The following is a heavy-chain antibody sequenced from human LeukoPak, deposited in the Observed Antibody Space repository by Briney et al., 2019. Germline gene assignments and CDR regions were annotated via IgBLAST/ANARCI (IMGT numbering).Heavy chain of an antibody. Sequence: PGESLRLSCAASGFTFSNYAMSWVRQAPGKGLEWVSAITGSGGGTYYADSVKGRFTISRDNSKNTLYLQMNSLRAEDTAVYYCSKWGDYDVLTGYYDPDYWGQGTLVTVSS. D-gene: IGHD3-9*01. CDR1: GFTFSNYA. CDR2: ITGSGGGT. J-gene: IGHJ4*02. CDR3: SKWGDYDVLTGYYDPDY. V-gene: IGHV3-23*01.